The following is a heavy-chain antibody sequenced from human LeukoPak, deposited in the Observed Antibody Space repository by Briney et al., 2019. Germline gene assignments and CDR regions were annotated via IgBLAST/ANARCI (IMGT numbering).Heavy chain of an antibody. D-gene: IGHD3-10*01. CDR3: ARDSGTTGEVKFDP. J-gene: IGHJ5*02. Sequence: SETLSLTCTVSGGSISSYWSWIRQPAGKGLEWIGRIYGSGSTTYNPSLKSRVTMSLDMSKNQFFLKLSSVTAADTAVYYCARDSGTTGEVKFDPWGQGTLVTVSS. V-gene: IGHV4-4*07. CDR1: GGSISSY. CDR2: IYGSGST.